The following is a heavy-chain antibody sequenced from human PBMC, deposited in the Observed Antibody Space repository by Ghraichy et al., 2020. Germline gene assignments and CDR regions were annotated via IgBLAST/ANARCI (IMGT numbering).Heavy chain of an antibody. J-gene: IGHJ4*02. CDR3: ARSSGNYWGYFDY. CDR1: GGSSSHYY. CDR2: IYYSGST. Sequence: SETLSLTCSVSGGSSSHYYWTWIRQPPGKGLEWIGNIYYSGSTNYNPSLKSRVTISLDKSNLRFSLTLSSVTAADTAVYYCARSSGNYWGYFDYWGQGLLVTVSS. D-gene: IGHD1-26*01. V-gene: IGHV4-59*01.